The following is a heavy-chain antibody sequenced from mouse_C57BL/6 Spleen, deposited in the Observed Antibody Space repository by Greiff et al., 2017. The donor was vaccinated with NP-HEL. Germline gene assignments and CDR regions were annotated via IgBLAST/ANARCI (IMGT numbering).Heavy chain of an antibody. CDR3: APITTGGFAY. Sequence: EVNVVESGGGLVKPGGSLKLSCAASGFTFSDYGMHWVRQAPEQGLEWVAYISSGSSTIYYADTVKGRFTISRDNAKNTLFLQMTSLRSEDTAMYYCAPITTGGFAYWGQGTLVTVSA. CDR1: GFTFSDYG. D-gene: IGHD1-1*01. V-gene: IGHV5-17*01. J-gene: IGHJ3*01. CDR2: ISSGSSTI.